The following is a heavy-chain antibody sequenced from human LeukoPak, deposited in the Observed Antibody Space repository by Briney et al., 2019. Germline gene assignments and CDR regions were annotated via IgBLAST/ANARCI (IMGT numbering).Heavy chain of an antibody. CDR1: GGSISSGDYY. CDR3: ARCSSSWYEEGWFDP. Sequence: PSETLSLTCTVSGGSISSGDYYWSWIRQPPGKGLEWIGYIYYSGSTNYNPSLKSRVTISVDTSKNQFSLKPSSVTAADTAVYYCARCSSSWYEEGWFDPWGQGTLVTVSS. D-gene: IGHD6-13*01. V-gene: IGHV4-61*08. CDR2: IYYSGST. J-gene: IGHJ5*02.